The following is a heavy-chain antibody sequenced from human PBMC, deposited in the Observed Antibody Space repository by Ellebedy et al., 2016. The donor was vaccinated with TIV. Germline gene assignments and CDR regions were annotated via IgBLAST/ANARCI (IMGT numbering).Heavy chain of an antibody. CDR3: ARGPRVTTVIPLGY. CDR2: INTSTGNP. CDR1: GYTFTSYA. V-gene: IGHV7-4-1*01. Sequence: AASVKVSCKASGYTFTSYAMNWVRQAPGQGLEWMGWINTSTGNPTYAQGFTGRFVFSLDTSVSTAYLQICSLKAEDTAVYYCARGPRVTTVIPLGYWGQGTLVTVSS. D-gene: IGHD4-17*01. J-gene: IGHJ4*02.